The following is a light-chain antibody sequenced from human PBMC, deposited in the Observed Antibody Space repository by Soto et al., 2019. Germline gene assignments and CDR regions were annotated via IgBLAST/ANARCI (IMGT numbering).Light chain of an antibody. CDR1: QSVSSN. Sequence: EIVMTQSPATLSVSPGESATLSCRASQSVSSNLAWYQQKPGQAPRLLMYGASTRAPGIPGRFSGSGSGTEFSLTIFSLQSEDFAVYYCQQYNNWPRTFGQGTKV. CDR2: GAS. V-gene: IGKV3-15*01. CDR3: QQYNNWPRT. J-gene: IGKJ1*01.